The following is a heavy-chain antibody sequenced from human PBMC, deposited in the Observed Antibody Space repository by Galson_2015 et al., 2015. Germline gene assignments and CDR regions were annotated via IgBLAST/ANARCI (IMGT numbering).Heavy chain of an antibody. CDR3: VAFLDCSSTSCYFEYFQH. D-gene: IGHD2-2*01. CDR1: GGTFSSYA. CDR2: IIPIFGTA. Sequence: SVKVSCKASGGTFSSYAISWVRQAPGQGLEWMGGIIPIFGTANYAQKFQGRVTITADESTSTAYMELSSLRSEDTAVYYCVAFLDCSSTSCYFEYFQHWGQGTLVTVSS. V-gene: IGHV1-69*13. J-gene: IGHJ1*01.